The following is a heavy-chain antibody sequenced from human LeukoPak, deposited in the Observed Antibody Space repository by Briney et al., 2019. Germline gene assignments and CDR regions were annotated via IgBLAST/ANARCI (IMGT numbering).Heavy chain of an antibody. CDR1: GGSISSGGYY. CDR3: ARHSSSSRPNFDY. CDR2: ISNSGST. D-gene: IGHD6-13*01. Sequence: SETLSLTCTVSGGSISSGGYYWSWIRQPPGKGLEWNGSISNSGSTYYNPSLQSRVTISVDTSKNQFSLRLSSVTAADTAVYYCARHSSSSRPNFDYWGQGTLVTVSS. V-gene: IGHV4-39*07. J-gene: IGHJ4*02.